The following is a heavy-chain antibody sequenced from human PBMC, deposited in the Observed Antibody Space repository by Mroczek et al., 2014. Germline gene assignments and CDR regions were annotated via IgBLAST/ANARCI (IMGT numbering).Heavy chain of an antibody. CDR2: IHPSGII. CDR1: GGSISSYY. V-gene: IGHV4-34*01. D-gene: IGHD2/OR15-2a*01. CDR3: AGGSDEYKVHY. J-gene: IGHJ1*01. Sequence: QVQLQQWGPGLVKPSENLSLTCTVSGGSISSYYWSWIRQPPGKGLEWIGEIHPSGIINYNPSLTSRVTISVDTSKNQFSLKVSSVTAADTAVYYCAGGSDEYKVHYWGQGALVTVSS.